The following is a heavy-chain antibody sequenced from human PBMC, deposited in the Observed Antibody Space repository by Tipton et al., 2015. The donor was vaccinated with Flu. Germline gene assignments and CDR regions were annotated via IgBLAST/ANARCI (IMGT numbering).Heavy chain of an antibody. CDR3: ARGSGSGTFAIFDF. CDR1: GGSISSSSYY. J-gene: IGHJ4*02. Sequence: TLSLTCTVSGGSISSSSYYWGWIRQPPEKGLEWIGGIYYSGTTYYNPSLKSRVTISVDTSKNQFSLTLSSVTAADTAVYYCARGSGSGTFAIFDFWGQGTVVTVSS. D-gene: IGHD3-10*01. CDR2: IYYSGTT. V-gene: IGHV4-39*07.